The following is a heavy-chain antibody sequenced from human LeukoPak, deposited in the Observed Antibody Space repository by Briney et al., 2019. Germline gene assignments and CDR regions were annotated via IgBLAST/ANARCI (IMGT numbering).Heavy chain of an antibody. V-gene: IGHV4-31*03. D-gene: IGHD3-10*01. CDR1: GASTTTTTHY. J-gene: IGHJ4*02. CDR2: IYYDAGA. Sequence: SETLSLTCTVSGASTTTTTHYWSWLRQHPGKGPEWIAYIYYDAGAYYNPSLASRVTISLDSSANQFSLTLSSVTAADTAVYYCARKENVYYYFDYWGQGTLVTVSS. CDR3: ARKENVYYYFDY.